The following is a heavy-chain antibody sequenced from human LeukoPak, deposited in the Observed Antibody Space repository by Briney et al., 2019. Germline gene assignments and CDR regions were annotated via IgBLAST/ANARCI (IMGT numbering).Heavy chain of an antibody. V-gene: IGHV3-23*01. J-gene: IGHJ4*02. CDR2: ISGSGGST. Sequence: GGSLRLPCAASGFTFSSYAMSWVRQAPGKGLEWVSVISGSGGSTNYADSVKGRFTISRDNSKNTLYLQMNSLRAEDTAVYYCAKGIRCPVTQNYFDSWGQGTLVTVSS. CDR1: GFTFSSYA. CDR3: AKGIRCPVTQNYFDS. D-gene: IGHD4-11*01.